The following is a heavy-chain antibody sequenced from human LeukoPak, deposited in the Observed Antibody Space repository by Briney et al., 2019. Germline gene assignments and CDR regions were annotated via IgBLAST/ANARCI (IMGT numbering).Heavy chain of an antibody. Sequence: PGGSLRLSCAASGFTFSSYSMNWVRQAPGKGLEWVSSISSSSSYIYYADSVKGRFTISRDNAKNSLYLQMNSLKAEDTAVYYCASRTEWELLNFDYWGQGTLVTVSS. CDR2: ISSSSSYI. J-gene: IGHJ4*02. D-gene: IGHD1-26*01. CDR1: GFTFSSYS. CDR3: ASRTEWELLNFDY. V-gene: IGHV3-21*01.